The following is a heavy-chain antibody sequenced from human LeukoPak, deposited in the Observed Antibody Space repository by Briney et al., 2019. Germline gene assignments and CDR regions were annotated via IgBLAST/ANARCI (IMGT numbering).Heavy chain of an antibody. J-gene: IGHJ4*02. D-gene: IGHD2-8*02. V-gene: IGHV3-30-3*02. CDR2: ISYDGISK. CDR1: GFTFSSYA. CDR3: AKLVGY. Sequence: PGRSLRLSCAASGFTFSSYAIHWVRQAPGKGLEWVAVISYDGISKDYADSVKGRFTISRDNSKNTLYLQMNSLRAEDTAVYFCAKLVGYWGQGTLVTVSS.